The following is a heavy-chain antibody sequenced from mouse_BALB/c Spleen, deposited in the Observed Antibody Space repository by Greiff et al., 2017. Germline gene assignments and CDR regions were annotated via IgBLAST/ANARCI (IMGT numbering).Heavy chain of an antibody. CDR1: GFNIKDTY. CDR2: IDPANGNT. D-gene: IGHD1-1*01. CDR3: ARWGSSPHYYAMDY. J-gene: IGHJ4*01. Sequence: EVQLQQSGAELVKPGASVKLSCTASGFNIKDTYMHWVKQRPEQGLEWIGRIDPANGNTKYDPKFQGKATITADTSSNTAYLQLSSLTSEDTAVYYCARWGSSPHYYAMDYWGQGTSVTVSS. V-gene: IGHV14-3*02.